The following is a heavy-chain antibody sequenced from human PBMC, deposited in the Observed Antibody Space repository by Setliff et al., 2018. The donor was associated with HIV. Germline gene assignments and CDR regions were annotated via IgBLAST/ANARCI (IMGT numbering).Heavy chain of an antibody. CDR2: VNHSGST. D-gene: IGHD6-19*01. CDR3: ARGKGSGWYLRFDY. V-gene: IGHV4-34*01. Sequence: SETLSLTCAVYGGSFSGYYWSWIRQPPGKGLEWIGEVNHSGSTNYNPSLKSRVTISVDTSKNQFSLKLSSVTAADTAVYYCARGKGSGWYLRFDYWGQGTLVTVSS. J-gene: IGHJ4*02. CDR1: GGSFSGYY.